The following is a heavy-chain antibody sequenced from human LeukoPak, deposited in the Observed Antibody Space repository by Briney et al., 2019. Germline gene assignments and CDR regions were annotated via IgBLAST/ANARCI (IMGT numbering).Heavy chain of an antibody. Sequence: GGSLRLSCATSGFTFSNCGMSWVRQAPGKGLQWLSVIGGDGTTYYADSVKGRFTVSRDNSKNTLHLQMNSLRAEDTAVYYCAMSEGDLHLSFGFWGQGTLVTVSS. CDR1: GFTFSNCG. D-gene: IGHD3-16*01. CDR3: AMSEGDLHLSFGF. J-gene: IGHJ4*02. CDR2: IGGDGTT. V-gene: IGHV3-23*01.